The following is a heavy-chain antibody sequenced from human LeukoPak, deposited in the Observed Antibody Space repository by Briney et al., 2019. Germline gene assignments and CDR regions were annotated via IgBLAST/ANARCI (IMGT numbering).Heavy chain of an antibody. V-gene: IGHV3-23*01. D-gene: IGHD6-19*01. J-gene: IGHJ3*01. CDR3: AKSPRRWLVGGGAF. CDR2: ISGSGGST. CDR1: GFTFSSYA. Sequence: GGSLRLSCAASGFTFSSYAMSWVRQAPGKGLEWVSAISGSGGSTYYADSVKGRFTISRDNSKNTLYLQMNSLRAEDTAVYYCAKSPRRWLVGGGAFWGQGTMVTVSS.